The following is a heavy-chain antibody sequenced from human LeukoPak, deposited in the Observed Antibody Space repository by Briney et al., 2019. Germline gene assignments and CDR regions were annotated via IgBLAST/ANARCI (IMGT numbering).Heavy chain of an antibody. J-gene: IGHJ5*02. CDR3: ARARGYYGSGFTWFDP. CDR2: INPNSGGT. V-gene: IGHV1-2*02. CDR1: GYTFTGYY. Sequence: ASVKVSCKASGYTFTGYYMHWVRQAPGEGREWMGWINPNSGGTNYAQKFQGRVTMTRDTSISTAYMELSRLRSDDAAVYYCARARGYYGSGFTWFDPWGQGTLVTVSS. D-gene: IGHD3-10*01.